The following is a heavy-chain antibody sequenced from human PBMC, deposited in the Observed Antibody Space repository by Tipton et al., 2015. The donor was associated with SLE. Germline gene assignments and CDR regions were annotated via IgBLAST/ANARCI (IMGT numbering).Heavy chain of an antibody. V-gene: IGHV4-34*01. CDR1: GGSFSGYY. D-gene: IGHD2-15*01. CDR2: INHSGST. J-gene: IGHJ4*02. Sequence: TLSLTCTVSGGSFSGYYWSWIRQPPGKGLEWIGEINHSGSTNYNPSLKSRVTISVDTSKNQFSLKLSSVTAADTAVYYCARVDVVVVATDYWGQGTLVTVSS. CDR3: ARVDVVVVATDY.